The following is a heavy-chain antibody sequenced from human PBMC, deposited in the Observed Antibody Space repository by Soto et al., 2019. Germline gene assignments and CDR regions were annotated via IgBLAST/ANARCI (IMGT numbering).Heavy chain of an antibody. CDR1: GFTFSTYW. CDR3: ARLSDYCYHSSGFYFLFDY. D-gene: IGHD3-22*01. V-gene: IGHV3-7*03. CDR2: INQDGSEK. J-gene: IGHJ4*02. Sequence: EVQLVESGGGLVQPGGSLRLSCATSGFTFSTYWMSWVRQTPGKGLEWVANINQDGSEKSYVDSVKGRFTISRDNAKNPLYLQMNSLRAEDTAVYYCARLSDYCYHSSGFYFLFDYWGQGTLVTVSS.